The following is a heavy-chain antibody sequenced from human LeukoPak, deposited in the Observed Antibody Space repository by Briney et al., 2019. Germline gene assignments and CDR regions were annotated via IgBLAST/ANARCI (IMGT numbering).Heavy chain of an antibody. J-gene: IGHJ4*02. CDR1: GFTFSSYG. Sequence: GGSLRLSCAASGFTFSSYGMHWVRQAPGKGLEWVAVISYDGSNKYYADSVKGRFTISRDNSKNTLYLQMNSPRAEDTAVYYCAKIPIVGPGGYWGQGTLVTVSS. CDR2: ISYDGSNK. CDR3: AKIPIVGPGGY. V-gene: IGHV3-30*18. D-gene: IGHD1-26*01.